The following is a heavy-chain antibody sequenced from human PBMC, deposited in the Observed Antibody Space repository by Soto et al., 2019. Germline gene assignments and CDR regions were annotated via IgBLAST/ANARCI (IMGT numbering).Heavy chain of an antibody. CDR1: GFTFSSYW. Sequence: HPGGSLRLSCAASGFTFSSYWMSWVRQAPGKGLEWVANVKQDGSEKYYVDSVKGRFTISRDNAKNSLYLQMNSLRAEDTAVYYCARLLTLYDFWSGYSYRYYFDYWGQGTPVTVSS. CDR3: ARLLTLYDFWSGYSYRYYFDY. CDR2: VKQDGSEK. J-gene: IGHJ4*02. D-gene: IGHD3-3*01. V-gene: IGHV3-7*03.